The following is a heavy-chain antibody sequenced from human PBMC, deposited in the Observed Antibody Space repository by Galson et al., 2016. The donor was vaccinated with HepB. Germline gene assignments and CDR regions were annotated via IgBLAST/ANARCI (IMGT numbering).Heavy chain of an antibody. Sequence: SLRLSCAASGFTFSTYAMSWVRQAPGKGLEWVSGISGSGDTKFADSVKGRFTISRDTSKTTLYLQMNSLRVEDTAVYYCAKISVQYSYHYWGFDYRGQGTLVTVSA. CDR1: GFTFSTYA. D-gene: IGHD5-18*01. V-gene: IGHV3-23*01. J-gene: IGHJ4*02. CDR2: ISGSGDT. CDR3: AKISVQYSYHYWGFDY.